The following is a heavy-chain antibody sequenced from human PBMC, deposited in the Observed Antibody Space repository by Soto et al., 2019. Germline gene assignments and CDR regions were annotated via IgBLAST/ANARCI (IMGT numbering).Heavy chain of an antibody. J-gene: IGHJ5*02. V-gene: IGHV3-23*01. CDR2: ISGSGGST. CDR1: GFTLSSYA. Sequence: GGSLRLSCAASGFTLSSYAMSWVRQAPRKGLEWVSAISGSGGSTYYADSVKGRFTISRDNSKNTLYLQMNSLRAEDTAVYYCAKEGEALLDFWSGDVNWFDPRGQGTLVTVSS. D-gene: IGHD3-3*01. CDR3: AKEGEALLDFWSGDVNWFDP.